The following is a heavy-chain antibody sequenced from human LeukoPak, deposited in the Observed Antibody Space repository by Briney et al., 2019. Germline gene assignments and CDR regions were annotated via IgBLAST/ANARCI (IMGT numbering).Heavy chain of an antibody. D-gene: IGHD5-12*01. CDR3: AREPTSGREPTSGRPLDY. CDR1: GGSISGYF. CDR2: IYSSGSN. V-gene: IGHV4-4*07. J-gene: IGHJ4*02. Sequence: PSETLSLTCTVSGGSISGYFWTWIRQPAGKGLEWIGRIYSSGSNNYNPFLKSRVTMSLDTSKNHFSLNLTSVTAADTAVYYCAREPTSGREPTSGRPLDYWGQGTLVTVSS.